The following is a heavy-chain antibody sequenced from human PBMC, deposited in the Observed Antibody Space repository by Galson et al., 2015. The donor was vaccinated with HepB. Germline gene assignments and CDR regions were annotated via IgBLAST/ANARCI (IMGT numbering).Heavy chain of an antibody. D-gene: IGHD6-6*01. CDR2: ISGSGGST. J-gene: IGHJ6*03. V-gene: IGHV3-23*01. CDR3: AKEGGYSSSSGWPSFYYYYYMDV. CDR1: GFTFSSYA. Sequence: SLRLSCAASGFTFSSYAMSWVRQAPGKGLEWVSAISGSGGSTYYADSVKGRFTISRDNSKNTLYLQMNSLRAEDTAVYYCAKEGGYSSSSGWPSFYYYYYMDVWGKGTTVTVSS.